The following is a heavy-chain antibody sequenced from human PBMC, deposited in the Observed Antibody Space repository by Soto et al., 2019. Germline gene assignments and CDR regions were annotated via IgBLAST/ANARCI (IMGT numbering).Heavy chain of an antibody. Sequence: PSETLSLTCTVSGGSISSYYWSWIRQPPGKGLEWIGYIYYSGSTNYNPSLKSRVTISVDTSKNQFSLKLSSVTAADTAVYYCASYYYGSGSYFRDWGQGTLVTVSS. CDR2: IYYSGST. CDR1: GGSISSYY. D-gene: IGHD3-10*01. CDR3: ASYYYGSGSYFRD. V-gene: IGHV4-59*01. J-gene: IGHJ4*02.